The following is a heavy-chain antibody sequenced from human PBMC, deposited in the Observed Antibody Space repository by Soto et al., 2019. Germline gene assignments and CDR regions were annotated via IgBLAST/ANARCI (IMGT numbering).Heavy chain of an antibody. V-gene: IGHV3-7*01. D-gene: IGHD3-10*01. J-gene: IGHJ4*02. CDR2: IKQDGSEK. CDR1: GFTFSSYW. CDR3: AREYGSGSPAYCY. Sequence: EVQLVESGGGLVQPGGSLRLSCAASGFTFSSYWMSWVRQAPGKGLEWVANIKQDGSEKYYVNSVKGRFTISRDNAKNSLYLQMNSLRAEDTAVYYCAREYGSGSPAYCYWGQGTLVTVSS.